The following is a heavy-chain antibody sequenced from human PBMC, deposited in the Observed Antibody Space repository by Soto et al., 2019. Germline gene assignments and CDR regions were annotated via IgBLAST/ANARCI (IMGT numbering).Heavy chain of an antibody. CDR1: GYTFTSYD. CDR3: ARPPGIGAAGTPWFDP. CDR2: MNPNSGNT. V-gene: IGHV1-8*01. D-gene: IGHD6-13*01. J-gene: IGHJ5*02. Sequence: QVQLVQSGAEVKKPGASVKVSCKASGYTFTSYDINWVRQATGRGLEWMGWMNPNSGNTGYAQKFQGRVTMTRNTSISTAYMELSSLRSEDTAVYDCARPPGIGAAGTPWFDPWGQGTLVTVSS.